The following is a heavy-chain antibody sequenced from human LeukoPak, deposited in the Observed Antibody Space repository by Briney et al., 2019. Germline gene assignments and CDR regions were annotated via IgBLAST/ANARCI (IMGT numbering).Heavy chain of an antibody. CDR2: IYHSGST. J-gene: IGHJ6*03. CDR1: GYSISSGYY. CDR3: ARAYYDSSGYNYYYMDV. Sequence: SETLSLTCTVSGYSISSGYYWGWIRQPPGKGREWIGSIYHSGSTYYNPSLKSRVTISVDTSKNQFSLKLSSVTAADTAVYYCARAYYDSSGYNYYYMDVWGKGTTVTVSS. D-gene: IGHD3-22*01. V-gene: IGHV4-38-2*02.